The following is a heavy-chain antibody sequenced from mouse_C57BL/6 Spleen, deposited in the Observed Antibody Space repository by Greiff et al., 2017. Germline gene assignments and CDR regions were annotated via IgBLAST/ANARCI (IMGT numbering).Heavy chain of an antibody. J-gene: IGHJ3*01. CDR2: IYPGSGST. V-gene: IGHV1-55*01. D-gene: IGHD2-4*01. CDR1: GYTFTSYW. CDR3: ASPIYYDYDEGPFAY. Sequence: QVQLQQPGAELVKPGASVKMSCKASGYTFTSYWITWVKQRPGQGLEWIGDIYPGSGSTNYNEKFKSKATLTVDTSSSTAYMQLSSLTSEDSAVYYGASPIYYDYDEGPFAYWGQGTLVTVSA.